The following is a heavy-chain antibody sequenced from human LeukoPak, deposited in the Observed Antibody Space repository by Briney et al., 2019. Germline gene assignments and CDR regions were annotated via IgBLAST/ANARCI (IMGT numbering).Heavy chain of an antibody. V-gene: IGHV3-23*01. Sequence: PGGSLRLSCAASGFTFSSYAMSWVSQAPGKGLEWVSALNGGGGTTYYADSVKGRFTISRDNSKNTLYLQMSSLRAEDTAVYFCAKTGGSYRYYFHCWGQGTLVTVSS. CDR3: AKTGGSYRYYFHC. CDR1: GFTFSSYA. CDR2: LNGGGGTT. D-gene: IGHD1-26*01. J-gene: IGHJ4*02.